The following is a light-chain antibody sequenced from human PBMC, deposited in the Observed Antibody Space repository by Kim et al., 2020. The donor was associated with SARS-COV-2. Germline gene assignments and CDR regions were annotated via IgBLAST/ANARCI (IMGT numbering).Light chain of an antibody. CDR3: QQYNNWPLYT. J-gene: IGKJ2*01. CDR1: QSVSSN. Sequence: IVMTQSPATLSVSPGERATLSGRASQSVSSNLAWYQQKPGQAPRLLIYGASTRATGIPARFSGSGSGTEFTLTISSLQSEDFAVYYCQQYNNWPLYTFGQGTKLEI. V-gene: IGKV3-15*01. CDR2: GAS.